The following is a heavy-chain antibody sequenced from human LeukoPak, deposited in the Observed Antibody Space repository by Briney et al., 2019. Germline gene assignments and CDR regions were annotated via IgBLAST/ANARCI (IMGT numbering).Heavy chain of an antibody. CDR2: INPNSGGT. CDR3: ARDRGILTGYYAFDI. CDR1: GYTFTGYY. V-gene: IGHV1-2*02. J-gene: IGHJ3*02. D-gene: IGHD3-9*01. Sequence: GASVKVSCKASGYTFTGYYMHWVRQAPGQGLEWMGWINPNSGGTNYAQKFQGRVTTTRDTSISTAYMELSRLRSDDTAVYYCARDRGILTGYYAFDIWGQGTMVTVSS.